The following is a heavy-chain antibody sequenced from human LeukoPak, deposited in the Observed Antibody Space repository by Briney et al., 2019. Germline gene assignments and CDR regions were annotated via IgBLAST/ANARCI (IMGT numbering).Heavy chain of an antibody. Sequence: PGGSLRLSCVVSGFTFSSHSMHWVRQAPGKGLEWVSSISGSSSYIFYADSVKGRFTVSRENATNSLYLQMNSLGVEDTAVYYCANWAGYDSSGYYFTGPFDYWGQGTLVTVSS. CDR3: ANWAGYDSSGYYFTGPFDY. J-gene: IGHJ4*02. CDR2: ISGSSSYI. D-gene: IGHD3-22*01. V-gene: IGHV3-21*01. CDR1: GFTFSSHS.